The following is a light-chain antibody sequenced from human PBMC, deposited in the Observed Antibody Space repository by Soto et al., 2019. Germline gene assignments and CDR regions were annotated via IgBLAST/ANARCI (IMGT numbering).Light chain of an antibody. J-gene: IGKJ5*01. CDR3: QQYDNLPSIT. CDR2: DAS. V-gene: IGKV1-33*01. Sequence: DIQMTQSPSSLSASVGDRVTITCQASQDISNYLNWYQQKPGKAPKLLIYDASNLETGVPSRFSGSGSGTEFNFTISSLQPEDIATYYCQQYDNLPSITFGQGTRLEIK. CDR1: QDISNY.